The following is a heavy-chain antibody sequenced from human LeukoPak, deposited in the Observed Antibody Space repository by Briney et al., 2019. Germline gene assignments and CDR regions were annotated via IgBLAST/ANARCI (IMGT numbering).Heavy chain of an antibody. V-gene: IGHV4-39*07. CDR3: ARGWPIVAAGTSGGMDV. D-gene: IGHD6-13*01. CDR1: GFTFGHYA. Sequence: GSLRLSCTGSGFTFGHYALAWIRQPPGKGLEWIGSIYYSGSTYYNPSLKSRVTISVDTSKNQFSLKLSSVTAADTAVYYCARGWPIVAAGTSGGMDVWGQGTTVTVSS. J-gene: IGHJ6*02. CDR2: IYYSGST.